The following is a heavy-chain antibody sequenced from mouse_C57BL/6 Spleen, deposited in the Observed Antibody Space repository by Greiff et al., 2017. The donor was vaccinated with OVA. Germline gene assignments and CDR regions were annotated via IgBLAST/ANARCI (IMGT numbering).Heavy chain of an antibody. CDR2: INYDGSST. D-gene: IGHD4-1*01. CDR1: GFTFSDYY. CDR3: ARDLTGTGLWYFDV. V-gene: IGHV5-16*01. J-gene: IGHJ1*03. Sequence: EVMLVESEGGLVQPGSSMKLSCTASGFTFSDYYMAWVRQVPEKGLVWVANINYDGSSTYYLDSLKSRFIISRDNAKNILYLQMSSLKSEDTATYYCARDLTGTGLWYFDVWGTGTTVTVSS.